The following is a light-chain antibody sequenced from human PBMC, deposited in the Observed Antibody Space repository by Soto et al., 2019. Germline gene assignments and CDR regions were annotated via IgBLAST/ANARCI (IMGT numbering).Light chain of an antibody. Sequence: QSVLTQPASVSGSPGQSITISCTGTSSDVGGYNYVSWYQQHSGKAPKLMISDVSNRPSGVSNRFAGSKSGNTASLTISGLQAEDEADYYGSSYTSSSTLLYVFGTGTKLTVL. J-gene: IGLJ1*01. CDR3: SSYTSSSTLLYV. CDR1: SSDVGGYNY. CDR2: DVS. V-gene: IGLV2-14*01.